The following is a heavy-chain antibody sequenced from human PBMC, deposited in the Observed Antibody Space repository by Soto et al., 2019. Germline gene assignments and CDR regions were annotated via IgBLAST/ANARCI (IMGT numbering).Heavy chain of an antibody. Sequence: HPGGSLRLSCAASGFTFSSYAMSWVRQAPGKGLEWVSAISGSGGSTYYADSVKGRFTISRDNSKNTLYLQMNSLRAEDTAVYYCAKDLWFGDPIPHYFDYWGQGTLVTVSS. V-gene: IGHV3-23*01. J-gene: IGHJ4*02. CDR1: GFTFSSYA. CDR2: ISGSGGST. D-gene: IGHD3-10*01. CDR3: AKDLWFGDPIPHYFDY.